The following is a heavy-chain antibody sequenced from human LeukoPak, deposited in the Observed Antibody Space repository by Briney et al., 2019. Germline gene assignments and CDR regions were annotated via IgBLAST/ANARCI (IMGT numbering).Heavy chain of an antibody. J-gene: IGHJ6*03. V-gene: IGHV4-59*01. CDR3: ARAASEARDYDGYYYYYYYMDV. CDR1: GGSISSYY. D-gene: IGHD4-23*01. CDR2: IYYSGST. Sequence: SETLSLTCTVSGGSISSYYWSWIRQPPGKGLEWIGYIYYSGSTNYNPSLKSRVTISVDTSKNQFSLKLSSVTAADTAVYYCARAASEARDYDGYYYYYYYMDVWGKGTTVTVSS.